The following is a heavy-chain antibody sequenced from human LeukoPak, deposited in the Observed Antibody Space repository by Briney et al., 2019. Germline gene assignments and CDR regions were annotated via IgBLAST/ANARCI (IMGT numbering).Heavy chain of an antibody. CDR2: IKQDGSAK. CDR3: ARWGGGFDY. D-gene: IGHD3-16*01. V-gene: IGHV3-7*04. CDR1: GFTFSRYW. Sequence: GGSLRLSCAASGFTFSRYWMSWVRQAPGKGLEWVANIKQDGSAKYYADSVEGRFTISRDNAKNSLYLQMNSLRAEDTAVYYCARWGGGFDYWGQRTLVTVSS. J-gene: IGHJ4*02.